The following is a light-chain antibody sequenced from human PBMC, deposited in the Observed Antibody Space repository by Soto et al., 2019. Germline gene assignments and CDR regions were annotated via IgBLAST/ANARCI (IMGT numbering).Light chain of an antibody. Sequence: DFQMTQSPSTLSASLGNRVTITCRASQNIRSRLAWFQQKPGKAPKLLIYDASSLESGVPQRFSGSGSGTEFTLIISGLQPDDSATYYCQQYTNTNNPWVFGQGTKVDIK. V-gene: IGKV1-5*01. J-gene: IGKJ2*01. CDR1: QNIRSR. CDR2: DAS. CDR3: QQYTNTNNPWV.